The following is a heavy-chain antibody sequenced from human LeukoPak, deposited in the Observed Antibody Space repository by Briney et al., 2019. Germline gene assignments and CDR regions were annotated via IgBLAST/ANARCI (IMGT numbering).Heavy chain of an antibody. J-gene: IGHJ3*02. D-gene: IGHD3-22*01. V-gene: IGHV4-39*07. CDR3: ARITMIVVVDAFDI. Sequence: SETLSLTCTVSGGSISSSNYYWGWIRQPPGKGLEWIGSIFYSGSTYYNPSLESRVTISVDTSKNQFSLKLSSVTAADTAVYYCARITMIVVVDAFDIWGQGTMVTVSS. CDR1: GGSISSSNYY. CDR2: IFYSGST.